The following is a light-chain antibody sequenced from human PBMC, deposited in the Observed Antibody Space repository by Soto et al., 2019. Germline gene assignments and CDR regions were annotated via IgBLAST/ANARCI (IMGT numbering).Light chain of an antibody. CDR3: QQYGSSPWT. CDR2: GAS. J-gene: IGKJ1*01. Sequence: EIVLTQSPGTLSLSLGERATLSCRASQSVSSSYLAWYQQKPGQAPRLLIYGASSSATGIPDRFSGSGSGTDFTLTISRLEPEDCAVYYCQQYGSSPWTFGQGTKVEIK. CDR1: QSVSSSY. V-gene: IGKV3-20*01.